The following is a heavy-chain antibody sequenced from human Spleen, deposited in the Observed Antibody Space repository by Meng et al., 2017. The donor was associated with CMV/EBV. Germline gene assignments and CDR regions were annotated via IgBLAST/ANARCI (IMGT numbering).Heavy chain of an antibody. Sequence: GESLKISCEASGFPFDLYGMHWVRQAPGKGLEWVAFMRYDGSTKYYADSVEGRFIISRDNSKNTVHLQMNSLTDGNTAVYYCAKDSGDEAAGGSFDIWGQGTLVTVSS. CDR2: MRYDGSTK. J-gene: IGHJ3*02. CDR1: GFPFDLYG. V-gene: IGHV3-30*02. CDR3: AKDSGDEAAGGSFDI. D-gene: IGHD3-10*01.